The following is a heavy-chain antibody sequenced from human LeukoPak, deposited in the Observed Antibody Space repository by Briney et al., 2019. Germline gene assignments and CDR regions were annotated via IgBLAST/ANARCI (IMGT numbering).Heavy chain of an antibody. J-gene: IGHJ4*02. CDR1: GFTFSSYE. Sequence: GGSLRLSCAASGFTFSSYEMNWVRQAPGKGLEWVSYISSSGSTIYYADSVKGRFTISRDNAKNSLYLQMNSLRAEDTALYYCARISEWLSRYYFDYWGQGTLVTVSS. CDR2: ISSSGSTI. V-gene: IGHV3-48*03. D-gene: IGHD3-3*01. CDR3: ARISEWLSRYYFDY.